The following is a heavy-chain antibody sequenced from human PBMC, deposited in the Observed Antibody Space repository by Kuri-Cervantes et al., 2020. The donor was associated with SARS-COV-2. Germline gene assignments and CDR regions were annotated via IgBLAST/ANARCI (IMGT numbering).Heavy chain of an antibody. D-gene: IGHD3-22*01. V-gene: IGHV1-69*06. CDR2: IIPIFGTA. CDR1: GYTFTSYY. J-gene: IGHJ4*02. Sequence: SVKVSCKASGYTFTSYYMHWVRQAPGQGLEWMGGIIPIFGTANYAQKFQGRVTITADKSTSTAYMELSSLRSEDTAVYYCASCHYYDSSGYYYGAYWGQGTLVTVSS. CDR3: ASCHYYDSSGYYYGAY.